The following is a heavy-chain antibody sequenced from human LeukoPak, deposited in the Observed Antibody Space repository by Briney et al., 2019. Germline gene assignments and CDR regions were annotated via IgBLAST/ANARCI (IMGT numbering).Heavy chain of an antibody. J-gene: IGHJ4*02. CDR2: IYYSGST. Sequence: SQTLSLTCTVSGGSISSGDYYWSWIRQPPGKGLEWIGYIYYSGSTYYNPSLKSRVTISVDTSKNQFSLKLSSVTAADTAVYYCAKAVWNGRLSYYFDYWGQGTLVTVSS. V-gene: IGHV4-30-4*08. CDR3: AKAVWNGRLSYYFDY. D-gene: IGHD1-1*01. CDR1: GGSISSGDYY.